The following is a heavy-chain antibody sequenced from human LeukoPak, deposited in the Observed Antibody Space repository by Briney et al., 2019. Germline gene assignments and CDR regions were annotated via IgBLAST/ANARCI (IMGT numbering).Heavy chain of an antibody. J-gene: IGHJ4*02. Sequence: SETLSLTCSVSGASISSYYWSWIRQPPGKGLEWIGYIYYSGSTNHNPSLKSRVTISGDTSKNQFSLKLSSLTAADTAVYYCARGGDSWFYWGQGTLVTVSS. CDR1: GASISSYY. V-gene: IGHV4-59*01. D-gene: IGHD6-13*01. CDR2: IYYSGST. CDR3: ARGGDSWFY.